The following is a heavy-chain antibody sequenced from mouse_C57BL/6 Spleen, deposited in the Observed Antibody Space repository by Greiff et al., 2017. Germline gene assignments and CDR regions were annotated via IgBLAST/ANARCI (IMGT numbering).Heavy chain of an antibody. J-gene: IGHJ3*01. CDR3: ALYLAWFAY. V-gene: IGHV14-2*01. D-gene: IGHD5-5*01. CDR2: IDPDDGDT. CDR1: GFNFNDYY. Sequence: EVQLQQSGAELVKPGASVKLSCTASGFNFNDYYMHWVKQSTEQGLEWIGWIDPDDGDTKYAPRFQGKDTITADTSSNTAYLQLSSLTSEDAAVYYCALYLAWFAYWGQGTLVTVSA.